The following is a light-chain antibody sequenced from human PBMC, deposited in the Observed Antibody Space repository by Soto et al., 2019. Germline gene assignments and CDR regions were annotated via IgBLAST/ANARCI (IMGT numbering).Light chain of an antibody. CDR2: DVS. Sequence: QSALTQPASVSGSPGQSIAISCTGTSSDVGGYDYVSWYQQHSGKARKLMISDVSNRPSGVSNRFSGSKSGNTASLTISGLQAEDEADNDCSSYTRSSTHVFGTWTKLTVL. V-gene: IGLV2-14*01. J-gene: IGLJ1*01. CDR1: SSDVGGYDY. CDR3: SSYTRSSTHV.